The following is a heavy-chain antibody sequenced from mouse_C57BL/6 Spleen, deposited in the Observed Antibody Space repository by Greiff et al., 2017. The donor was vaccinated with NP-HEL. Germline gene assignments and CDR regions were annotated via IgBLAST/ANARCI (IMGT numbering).Heavy chain of an antibody. D-gene: IGHD2-5*01. Sequence: QVQLQQPGAELVKPGASVKMSCKASGYTFTSYWITWVKQRPGQGLEWIGDIYPGSGSTNYNEKFKSKATLTVDTSSSTAYMQLSSLTSEDSAVYYSTRAAYYSNYGFAYWGQGTLVTVSA. CDR1: GYTFTSYW. J-gene: IGHJ3*01. CDR3: TRAAYYSNYGFAY. V-gene: IGHV1-55*01. CDR2: IYPGSGST.